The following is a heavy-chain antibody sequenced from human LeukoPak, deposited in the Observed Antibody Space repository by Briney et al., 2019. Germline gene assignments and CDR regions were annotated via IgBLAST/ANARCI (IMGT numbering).Heavy chain of an antibody. D-gene: IGHD5-12*01. Sequence: ASVKVSCQASGYTFTRQFFHWLRQAPGESLEWMGWIDPPSGVPHYAQKFQDTVTLTRDTSTGTAYMELHRLQSDDTAVYYCARSGFNTGFYLDFWGQGTLISVSS. CDR2: IDPPSGVP. V-gene: IGHV1-2*02. CDR3: ARSGFNTGFYLDF. CDR1: GYTFTRQF. J-gene: IGHJ4*02.